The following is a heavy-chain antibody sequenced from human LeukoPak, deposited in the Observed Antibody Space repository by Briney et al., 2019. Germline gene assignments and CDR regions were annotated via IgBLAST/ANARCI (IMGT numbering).Heavy chain of an antibody. CDR3: ARGVRTAMVLYYFDY. CDR1: GGSFSGYY. CDR2: INHSGST. J-gene: IGHJ4*02. Sequence: SETLSLTCAVYGGSFSGYYWSWIRQPPGKGLEWIGEINHSGSTNYNPSLKSRVTISVDTSKNQFSLKLSSVTAADTAVYYCARGVRTAMVLYYFDYWGQGTLVTVSS. D-gene: IGHD5-18*01. V-gene: IGHV4-34*01.